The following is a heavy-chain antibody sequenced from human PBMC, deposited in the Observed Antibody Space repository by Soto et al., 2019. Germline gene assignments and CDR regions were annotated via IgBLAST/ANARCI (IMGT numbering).Heavy chain of an antibody. J-gene: IGHJ5*02. V-gene: IGHV4-59*08. D-gene: IGHD6-19*01. CDR3: ARLGSSGYSSVWWLNWFAP. CDR1: GGSISSHY. CDR2: IYYSGST. Sequence: PSETLSLTCTVSGGSISSHYWSWIRQPPGKGLEWIGYIYYSGSTNYNPSLKSRVTISVDTSKNQFSLKLSSVTAADTAVYYCARLGSSGYSSVWWLNWFAPWGQGTLVTVSS.